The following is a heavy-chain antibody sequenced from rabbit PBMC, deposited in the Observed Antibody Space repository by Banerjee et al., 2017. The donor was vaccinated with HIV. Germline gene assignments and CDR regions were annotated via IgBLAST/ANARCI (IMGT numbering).Heavy chain of an antibody. CDR1: GFDFSSDA. CDR2: INTSSGNT. J-gene: IGHJ3*01. D-gene: IGHD4-1*01. V-gene: IGHV1S40*01. CDR3: ARGDISSGWDL. Sequence: QSLEESGGDLVKPEGSLTLTCTASGFDFSSDAMCWVRQAPGKGPEWIGYINTSSGNTVYATWAKGRFTISRTSSTTVALQMTSLTAADTATYFCARGDISSGWDLWGQGTLVTVS.